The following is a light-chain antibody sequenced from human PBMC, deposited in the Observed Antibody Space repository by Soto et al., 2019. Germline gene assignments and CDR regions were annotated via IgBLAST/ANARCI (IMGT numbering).Light chain of an antibody. CDR3: QQYNTWPPYT. V-gene: IGKV3-15*01. Sequence: ENVLTQSPGTLSLSPGERATLSCRASQSVTNSFFAWYQQKPGQAPRLLIYDASTRATGLPARFSGSGSGTDFTLTISNLQSEDFAVYYCQQYNTWPPYTFGPGTKVDIK. CDR1: QSVTNSF. J-gene: IGKJ2*01. CDR2: DAS.